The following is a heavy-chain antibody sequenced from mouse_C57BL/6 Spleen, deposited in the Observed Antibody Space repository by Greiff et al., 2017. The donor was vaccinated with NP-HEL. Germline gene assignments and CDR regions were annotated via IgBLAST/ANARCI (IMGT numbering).Heavy chain of an antibody. Sequence: EVQLKESGTVLARPGASVKMSCKTSGYTFTSYWMHWVKQRPGQGLEWIGAIYPGNSDTSYNQKFKGKAKLTAVTSASTAYMELSSLTNEDSAVYYCTRTLYYGNLYYYAMDYWGQGTSVTVSS. CDR1: GYTFTSYW. CDR3: TRTLYYGNLYYYAMDY. V-gene: IGHV1-5*01. D-gene: IGHD2-1*01. J-gene: IGHJ4*01. CDR2: IYPGNSDT.